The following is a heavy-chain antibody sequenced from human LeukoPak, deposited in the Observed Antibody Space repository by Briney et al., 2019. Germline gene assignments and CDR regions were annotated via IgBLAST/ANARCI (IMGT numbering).Heavy chain of an antibody. V-gene: IGHV3-23*01. D-gene: IGHD2-8*02. J-gene: IGHJ4*02. Sequence: GGSLRLSCAASGFTVSSNYMSWVRQAPGKGLEWVSAISGSGGSTYYADSVKGRFTISRDNSKNTLYLQMNSLRAEDTAVYYCAKDQGSGFDYWGQGTLVTVSS. CDR2: ISGSGGST. CDR1: GFTVSSNY. CDR3: AKDQGSGFDY.